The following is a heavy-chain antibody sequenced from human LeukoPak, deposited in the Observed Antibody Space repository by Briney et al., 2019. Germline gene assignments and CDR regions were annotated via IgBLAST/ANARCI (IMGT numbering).Heavy chain of an antibody. D-gene: IGHD1-26*01. J-gene: IGHJ5*01. CDR3: TTEWELPRGDFDS. CDR1: GFTFSNAW. Sequence: GGSLRLSCAASGFTFSNAWMSWVRQAPGKGLEWVGRIKRKTDGGTTDYAAPVKGRFTISRDDTKNTLYLQMNSLKTEDTAVYYCTTEWELPRGDFDSWGQGTLVSVSS. V-gene: IGHV3-15*01. CDR2: IKRKTDGGTT.